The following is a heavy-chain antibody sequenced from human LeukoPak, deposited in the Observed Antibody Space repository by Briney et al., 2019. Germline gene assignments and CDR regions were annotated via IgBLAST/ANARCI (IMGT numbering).Heavy chain of an antibody. J-gene: IGHJ5*01. CDR2: LNPSGGST. D-gene: IGHD3-10*01. CDR3: ARDLGLRGVTNWFDS. V-gene: IGHV1-46*01. CDR1: GYTFSTYL. Sequence: ASVKVSCKASGYTFSTYLMHWVRQAPGQGLEWMGMLNPSGGSTSYAQKFQGRLTMTRDTSTSTLYMELSSLRSEDTAVYYCARDLGLRGVTNWFDSWGQGTLVTVSS.